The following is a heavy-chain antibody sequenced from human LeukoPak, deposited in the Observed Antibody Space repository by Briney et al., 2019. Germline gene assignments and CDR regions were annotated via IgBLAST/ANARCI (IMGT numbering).Heavy chain of an antibody. J-gene: IGHJ4*02. CDR2: IRKDGSDK. CDR1: GFTFSRCG. Sequence: GGSLRLSCGASGFTFSRCGMHWVRQAPGKGLEWVTYIRKDGSDKYYADSVKGRFTISRDSSKNMVYLQMNSLRAEDTAVYYCAKDSNWAFDYWGQGTLVSVSS. V-gene: IGHV3-30*02. D-gene: IGHD7-27*01. CDR3: AKDSNWAFDY.